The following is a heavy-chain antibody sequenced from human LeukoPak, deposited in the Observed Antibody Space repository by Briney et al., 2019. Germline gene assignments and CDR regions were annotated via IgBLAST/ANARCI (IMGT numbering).Heavy chain of an antibody. V-gene: IGHV1-69*08. D-gene: IGHD1-26*01. J-gene: IGHJ5*02. CDR2: ITPIIGTT. Sequence: SVKVSCRSSGGTFNTHIFNWVRQAPGQGLEWMGRITPIIGTTKYAQKFQGRVTITADTSTSTAYLELRGLTYDDSAVYYCTRVTLRGSKYNWFDPWGQGTHVSVSS. CDR1: GGTFNTHI. CDR3: TRVTLRGSKYNWFDP.